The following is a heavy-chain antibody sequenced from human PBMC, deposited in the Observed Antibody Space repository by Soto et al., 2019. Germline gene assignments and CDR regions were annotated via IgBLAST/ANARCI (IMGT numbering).Heavy chain of an antibody. J-gene: IGHJ1*01. Sequence: QVQLVQSGAEVKKPGSSVKVSCKASGGTFSSYAISWVRQAPGQGLEWMGGIIPIFGTANYAQKFQGRVTITADESTSTADMELSSLRSEDTAVYYCAGIAAAGRIEYFQHWGQGTLVTVSS. CDR3: AGIAAAGRIEYFQH. D-gene: IGHD6-13*01. CDR1: GGTFSSYA. CDR2: IIPIFGTA. V-gene: IGHV1-69*12.